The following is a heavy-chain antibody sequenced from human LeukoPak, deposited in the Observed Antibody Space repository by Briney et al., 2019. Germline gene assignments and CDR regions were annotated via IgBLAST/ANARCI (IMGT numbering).Heavy chain of an antibody. CDR3: ARDRGYYDSSGYSYAFDI. CDR2: IYYSGST. V-gene: IGHV4-59*01. Sequence: SETLSLTCTVSGGSISSYYWSWIRQPPGKGLEWIGYIYYSGSTNYNPSLKSRVTISVDTSKNQFSLKLSSVTAADTAVYYCARDRGYYDSSGYSYAFDIWGQGTMVTVSS. CDR1: GGSISSYY. D-gene: IGHD3-22*01. J-gene: IGHJ3*02.